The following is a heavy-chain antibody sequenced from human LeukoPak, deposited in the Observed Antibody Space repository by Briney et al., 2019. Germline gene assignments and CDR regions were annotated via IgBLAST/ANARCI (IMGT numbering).Heavy chain of an antibody. D-gene: IGHD3-10*01. Sequence: ASVKVSCKASGYTFTSYGISWVRQAPGQGLEWMGWISAYNGNTNYAQKLQGRVTMTTDTSTSTAYMELRSLRSDDTAVYYCARAGLVRRVLRWFDPWGQGTLVTVSS. V-gene: IGHV1-18*01. CDR2: ISAYNGNT. CDR1: GYTFTSYG. CDR3: ARAGLVRRVLRWFDP. J-gene: IGHJ5*02.